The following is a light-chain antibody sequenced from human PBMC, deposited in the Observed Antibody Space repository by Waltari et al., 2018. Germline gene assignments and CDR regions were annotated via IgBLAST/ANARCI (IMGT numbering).Light chain of an antibody. CDR1: KLGAQF. J-gene: IGLJ2*01. CDR2: QDN. CDR3: QAWDSSTLV. V-gene: IGLV3-1*01. Sequence: SYELSQPPSMSVSPGQTASITCPWDKLGAQFASWYPLKPGQSPVLVIFQDNKRPSGIPERFSGSNSGNTATLTISGTQAMDEADYYCQAWDSSTLVFGGGTKLTVL.